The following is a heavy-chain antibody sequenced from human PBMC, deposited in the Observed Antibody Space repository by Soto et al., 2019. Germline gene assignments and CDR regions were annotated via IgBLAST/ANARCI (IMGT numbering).Heavy chain of an antibody. J-gene: IGHJ5*02. CDR2: IYYSGTT. D-gene: IGHD3-22*01. CDR1: GGSISSNSYF. CDR3: ARLRYYYDSSGYRYNWFDP. Sequence: SETLSLTCTVSGGSISSNSYFWAWIRQPPGKGLEWIGSIYYSGTTYYNPSLKSRVTISVDRSKNQFSLKLSSVTAADTAVYYCARLRYYYDSSGYRYNWFDPWGQGTLVTVSS. V-gene: IGHV4-39*01.